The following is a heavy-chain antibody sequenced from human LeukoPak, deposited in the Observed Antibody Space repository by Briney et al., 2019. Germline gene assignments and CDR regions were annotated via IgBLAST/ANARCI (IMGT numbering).Heavy chain of an antibody. V-gene: IGHV4-39*01. J-gene: IGHJ4*02. CDR3: ARLEEYSSSPFDY. CDR2: IYYSGST. Sequence: SETLSLTCTVSGGSISSYYWGWIRQPPGKGLEWIGSIYYSGSTYYNPSLKSRVTISVDTSKNQFSLKLSSVTAADTAVYYCARLEEYSSSPFDYWGQGTLVTVSS. D-gene: IGHD6-6*01. CDR1: GGSISSYY.